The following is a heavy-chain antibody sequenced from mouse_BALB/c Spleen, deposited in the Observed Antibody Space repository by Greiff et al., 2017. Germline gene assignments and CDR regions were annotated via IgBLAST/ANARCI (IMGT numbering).Heavy chain of an antibody. CDR3: ARSGSYWYFDV. CDR2: ISYSGST. J-gene: IGHJ1*01. Sequence: EVMLVESGPGLVKPSQSLSLTCTVTGYSITSDYAWNWIRQFPGNKLEWMGYISYSGSTSYNPSLKSRISITRDTSKNQFFLQLNSVTTEDTATYDCARSGSYWYFDVWGAGTTVTVSS. V-gene: IGHV3-2*02. CDR1: GYSITSDYA. D-gene: IGHD1-1*01.